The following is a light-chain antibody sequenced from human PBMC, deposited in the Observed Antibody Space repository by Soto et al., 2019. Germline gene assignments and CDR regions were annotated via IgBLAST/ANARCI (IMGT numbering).Light chain of an antibody. Sequence: EIGMTQSPVTVSVSPGERATLSCRASQSVSTNLAWYQQKPGQAPRVLIYGASTRATNIPARFSGSGSGTDFTLTISSLQSEDFALYYCQHYNNWPTFGQGTKVDIK. V-gene: IGKV3-15*01. CDR1: QSVSTN. CDR2: GAS. J-gene: IGKJ1*01. CDR3: QHYNNWPT.